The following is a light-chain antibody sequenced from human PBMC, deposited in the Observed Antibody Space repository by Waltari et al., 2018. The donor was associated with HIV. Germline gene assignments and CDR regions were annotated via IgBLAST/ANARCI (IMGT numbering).Light chain of an antibody. V-gene: IGKV3-15*01. J-gene: IGKJ2*01. CDR3: QQYGNWYT. CDR2: GAS. Sequence: EIVMTQSPVTLSVSPGERATLSCRASQLVRSNLAGYQQKPGQAPRLRIYGASTRATGIPARFSGSGSGTEFTLTISSLQSEDFAVYYCQQYGNWYTVGQGTKLEIK. CDR1: QLVRSN.